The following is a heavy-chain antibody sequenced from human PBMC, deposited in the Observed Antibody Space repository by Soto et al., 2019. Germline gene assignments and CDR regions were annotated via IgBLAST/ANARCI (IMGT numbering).Heavy chain of an antibody. J-gene: IGHJ4*02. CDR2: INTGNGIS. Sequence: ASVKVSCKASGHSFSSYAIHWVRQAPGQRLEWMGWINTGNGISKYSQKFQDRVTMSRDTSTSTAYMELSRLRSDDTAVYYCAREYSSSSSLDYWGQGTLVTVSS. V-gene: IGHV1-3*04. CDR1: GHSFSSYA. CDR3: AREYSSSSSLDY. D-gene: IGHD6-6*01.